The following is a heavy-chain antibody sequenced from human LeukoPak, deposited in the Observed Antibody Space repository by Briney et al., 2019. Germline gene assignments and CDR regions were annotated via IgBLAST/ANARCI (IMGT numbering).Heavy chain of an antibody. CDR3: AKDTHSSSSDPRGWFDP. J-gene: IGHJ5*02. Sequence: GGSLRLSCAASGFTFSSYGMHWVRQAPGKGLEWVAFIRYDGSNKYYADSVKGRFTISRDNSKNTLYLQMNSLRAEDTAVYYCAKDTHSSSSDPRGWFDPWGQGTLVTVSS. CDR1: GFTFSSYG. V-gene: IGHV3-30*02. CDR2: IRYDGSNK. D-gene: IGHD6-6*01.